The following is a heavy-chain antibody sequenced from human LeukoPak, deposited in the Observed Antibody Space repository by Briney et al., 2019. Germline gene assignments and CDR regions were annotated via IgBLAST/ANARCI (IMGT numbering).Heavy chain of an antibody. V-gene: IGHV3-7*05. CDR3: GRHGSYCYDN. CDR1: GFISSNHW. Sequence: GGSLRLSCAASGFISSNHWMGWVRQAPGKGLEWVANIKGDGSEIYYVDSVKGRFTISRDNAQSSLFLQMSSLKDEDTAVYYCGRHGSYCYDNWGQGTLVTVSA. J-gene: IGHJ4*02. CDR2: IKGDGSEI. D-gene: IGHD2-15*01.